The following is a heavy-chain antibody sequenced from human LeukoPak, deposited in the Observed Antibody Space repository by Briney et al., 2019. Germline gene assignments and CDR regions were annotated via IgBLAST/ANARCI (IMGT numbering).Heavy chain of an antibody. J-gene: IGHJ4*02. CDR2: IYHSGST. D-gene: IGHD3-22*01. Sequence: SETLSPTCTVSDYSISSGYYWGWIRQPPGKGLEWIGSIYHSGSTYYNPSLKSRVTISVDTSKNQFSLKLSSVTAADTAVYYCARGDYYDSSGLDYWGQGTLVTVSS. V-gene: IGHV4-38-2*02. CDR3: ARGDYYDSSGLDY. CDR1: DYSISSGYY.